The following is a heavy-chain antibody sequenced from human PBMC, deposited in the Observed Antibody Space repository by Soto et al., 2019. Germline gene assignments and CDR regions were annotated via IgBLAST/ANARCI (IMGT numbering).Heavy chain of an antibody. J-gene: IGHJ4*02. CDR2: ISAGKGDT. CDR1: GYTFSSYG. Sequence: VQLVQSGAEVRKPGASVKVSCKASGYTFSSYGISWVRQAPGKGLEWMGWISAGKGDTNYAQKFQGRVSMTTDTSTSIADMELRSLTSDDTAVYYCARDGFTVISSGSFDYWGQGTLVTVSS. D-gene: IGHD1-26*01. CDR3: ARDGFTVISSGSFDY. V-gene: IGHV1-18*04.